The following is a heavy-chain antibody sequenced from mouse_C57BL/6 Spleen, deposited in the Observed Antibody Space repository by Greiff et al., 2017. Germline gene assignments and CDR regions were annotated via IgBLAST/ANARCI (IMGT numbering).Heavy chain of an antibody. CDR1: GYTFTSYW. J-gene: IGHJ3*01. CDR2: IGPSDSYT. CDR3: ARSDGYYPAY. D-gene: IGHD2-3*01. V-gene: IGHV1-59*01. Sequence: QVQLQQPGAELVRPGTSVKLSCKASGYTFTSYWMHWVKQRPGQGLEWIGGIGPSDSYTNYNPKFKGKATLTVDTSSSTAYMQLSSLTSADSAVYYCARSDGYYPAYWGQGTLVTVSA.